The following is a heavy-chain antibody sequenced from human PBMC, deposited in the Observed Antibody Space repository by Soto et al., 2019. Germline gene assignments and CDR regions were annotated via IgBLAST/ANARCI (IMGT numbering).Heavy chain of an antibody. CDR3: ARDVESSIDY. V-gene: IGHV1-3*01. CDR2: INAGNGDT. D-gene: IGHD6-13*01. Sequence: QVQLVQSGAEVKKPGASVKVSCKASGYSFTSYALHWVRQAPGQRLEWMGWINAGNGDTKYSQNFQDRVTITRDTSATTVYMELSSLTSEDTTMYYCARDVESSIDYWGQGTLVTVSS. J-gene: IGHJ4*02. CDR1: GYSFTSYA.